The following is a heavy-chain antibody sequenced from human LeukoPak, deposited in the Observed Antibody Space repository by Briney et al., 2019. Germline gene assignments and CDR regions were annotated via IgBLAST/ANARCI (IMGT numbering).Heavy chain of an antibody. CDR3: ASTPPIHGDYVSFDY. Sequence: PSETLSLTCTVSGSSINNNFWTWIRQPPGKGLEWIGYIYSSGSANYNPSLKSRVIISGDTSKNQISLRLTSVTAADTAVYYCASTPPIHGDYVSFDYWGQGTLVTVSS. D-gene: IGHD4-17*01. J-gene: IGHJ4*02. CDR1: GSSINNNF. CDR2: IYSSGSA. V-gene: IGHV4-59*08.